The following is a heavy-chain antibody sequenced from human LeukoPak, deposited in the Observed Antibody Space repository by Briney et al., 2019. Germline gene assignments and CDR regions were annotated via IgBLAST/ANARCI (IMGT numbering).Heavy chain of an antibody. Sequence: ASVKVSCKASGGTFSIYGISWVRQAPGQGLEWMGWINPNSGGTNYAQKFQGRVTMTRDTSISTAYMELSRLRSDDTAVYYCARRGGLLWFGERAFDIWGQGTMVTVSS. CDR2: INPNSGGT. V-gene: IGHV1-2*02. D-gene: IGHD3-10*01. CDR1: GGTFSIYG. CDR3: ARRGGLLWFGERAFDI. J-gene: IGHJ3*02.